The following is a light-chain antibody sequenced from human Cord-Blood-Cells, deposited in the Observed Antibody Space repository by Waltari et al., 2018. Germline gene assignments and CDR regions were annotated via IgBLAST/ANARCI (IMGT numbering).Light chain of an antibody. CDR2: EVS. Sequence: QSALTQPASVSGSPGQSITISCTGTSSDVGSYNLVSWYQQHPSKAPKLMIYEVSKRPSGVSNRFSGSKSGNTASLTSSGLQAEDEADYYCCSYAGSSTLVFGGGTKLTVL. V-gene: IGLV2-23*02. J-gene: IGLJ3*02. CDR1: SSDVGSYNL. CDR3: CSYAGSSTLV.